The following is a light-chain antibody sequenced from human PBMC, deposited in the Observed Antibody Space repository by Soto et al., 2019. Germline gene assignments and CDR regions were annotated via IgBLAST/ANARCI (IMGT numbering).Light chain of an antibody. V-gene: IGKV1-5*01. CDR2: AAS. Sequence: DVQLTQFPSTLSAPFWARNTLTCRASQNISRYLNWYQHKPGKAPKLLINAASSLESGVPSRFSGSGSGTEFTLTISSLQPDDFATYYCQQYNSYSRTFGQGTMVDIK. J-gene: IGKJ1*01. CDR3: QQYNSYSRT. CDR1: QNISRY.